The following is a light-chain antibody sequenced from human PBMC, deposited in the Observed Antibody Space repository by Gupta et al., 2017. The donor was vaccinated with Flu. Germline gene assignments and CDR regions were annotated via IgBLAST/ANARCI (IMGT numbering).Light chain of an antibody. CDR2: KDT. V-gene: IGLV3-1*01. J-gene: IGLJ1*01. Sequence: SYELTQPPSVSVSPGQTASITCSGDHLGDKYACWYQQKPGQSPVLVIYKDTKRPSGIPARFSGSNSGNTATLTISGTKARDEADYYCQAWDSTTGVFGTGTKVTVL. CDR1: HLGDKY. CDR3: QAWDSTTGV.